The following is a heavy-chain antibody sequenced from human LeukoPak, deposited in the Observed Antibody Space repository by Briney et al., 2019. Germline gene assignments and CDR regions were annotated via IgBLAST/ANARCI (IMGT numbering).Heavy chain of an antibody. D-gene: IGHD6-13*01. CDR3: ARGRTIAAAGPSTFNWFDP. J-gene: IGHJ5*02. CDR2: IIPILGIA. Sequence: SVKVSCKASGGTFSSYAISWVRQAPGQGLEWMGRIIPILGIANYAQKFQGRVTITADKSTSTAYMELSSLRSEDTAVYYCARGRTIAAAGPSTFNWFDPWGQGTLVTVSS. CDR1: GGTFSSYA. V-gene: IGHV1-69*04.